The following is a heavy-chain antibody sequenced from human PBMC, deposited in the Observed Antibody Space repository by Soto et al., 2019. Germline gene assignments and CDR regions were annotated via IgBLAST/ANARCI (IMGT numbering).Heavy chain of an antibody. J-gene: IGHJ6*02. D-gene: IGHD6-6*01. CDR1: GGTFSSYA. V-gene: IGHV1-69*01. Sequence: GGPVKVSCKASGGTFSSYAISWVRQAPGQGLEWMGGIIPIFGTANYAQKFQGRVTITADESTSTAYMELSSLRSEDTAVYYCAREKSSIAARRDYYYGMDVWGQGTTVTVSS. CDR3: AREKSSIAARRDYYYGMDV. CDR2: IIPIFGTA.